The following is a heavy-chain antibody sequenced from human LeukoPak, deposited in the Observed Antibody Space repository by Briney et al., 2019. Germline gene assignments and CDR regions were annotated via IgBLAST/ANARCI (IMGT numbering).Heavy chain of an antibody. CDR1: GFAFDEHG. V-gene: IGHV3-20*04. CDR2: INWSGGST. CDR3: ARATITSPFYFDY. J-gene: IGHJ4*02. D-gene: IGHD2-2*01. Sequence: PGGSLRLSCTASGFAFDEHGMSWVRQVPGKGLELVSGINWSGGSTGYADPLRGRFTISRDNAKTSLYLQMDSLRAEDTALYYCARATITSPFYFDYWGQGTLVTASS.